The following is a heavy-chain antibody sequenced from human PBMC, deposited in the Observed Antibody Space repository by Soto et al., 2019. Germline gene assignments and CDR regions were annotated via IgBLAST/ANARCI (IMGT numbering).Heavy chain of an antibody. CDR2: ISYDGSNK. Sequence: PGVSLRLFGAASVFTVSSYTIHWVRQAPGKGLEWVAVISYDGSNKYYADSVKGRFTISRDNSKDTVYLQMNSLRPEDTAVYYCQRELYRTSWYGGIGASIGGSNYRGQGPRVTTSS. CDR3: QRELYRTSWYGGIGASIGGSNY. D-gene: IGHD6-13*01. J-gene: IGHJ4*02. CDR1: VFTVSSYT. V-gene: IGHV3-30-3*01.